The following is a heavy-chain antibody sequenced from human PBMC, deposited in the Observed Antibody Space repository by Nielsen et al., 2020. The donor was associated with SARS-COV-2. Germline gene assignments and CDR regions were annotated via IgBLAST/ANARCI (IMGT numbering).Heavy chain of an antibody. Sequence: SVKVSCKASGGTFSSYAISWVRQAPGQGLEWMGGIIPIFGTANYAQKFQGRVTITADKSTSTAYMELSSLRSEDTAVYYCARGPGYYDSSGYYIRYWGQGTLVTVSS. CDR3: ARGPGYYDSSGYYIRY. CDR2: IIPIFGTA. CDR1: GGTFSSYA. V-gene: IGHV1-69*06. J-gene: IGHJ4*02. D-gene: IGHD3-22*01.